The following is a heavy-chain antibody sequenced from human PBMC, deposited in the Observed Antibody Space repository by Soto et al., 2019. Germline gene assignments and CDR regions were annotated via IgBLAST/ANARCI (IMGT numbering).Heavy chain of an antibody. CDR1: GFTFSSYS. CDR2: ISSSSSYI. Sequence: PGGSLRLSCAASGFTFSSYSMNWVRQAPGKGLEWVSSISSSSSYIYYADSVKGRFTISRDNAKNSLYLQMNSLRAEDTAVYYCARAYCSSTSCLDAFDIWGQGTMVTVSS. J-gene: IGHJ3*02. CDR3: ARAYCSSTSCLDAFDI. D-gene: IGHD2-2*01. V-gene: IGHV3-21*01.